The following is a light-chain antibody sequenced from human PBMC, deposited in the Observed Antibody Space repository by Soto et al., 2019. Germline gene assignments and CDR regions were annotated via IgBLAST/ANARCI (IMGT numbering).Light chain of an antibody. CDR2: GAS. Sequence: EIVMTQSPATLSVSPGERATLSCRASQSVSSNLAWYQQKPGQAPRLLIYGASTRATGIPARFGGSGSGTEFTLTISSLQSEDFAVYYCQQYNNSPGTFGGGTKV. J-gene: IGKJ4*01. V-gene: IGKV3-15*01. CDR1: QSVSSN. CDR3: QQYNNSPGT.